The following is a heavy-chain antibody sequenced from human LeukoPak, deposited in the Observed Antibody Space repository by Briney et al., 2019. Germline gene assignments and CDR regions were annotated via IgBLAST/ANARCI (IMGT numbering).Heavy chain of an antibody. CDR3: ATESPNYDFWSGYGYRGMDV. J-gene: IGHJ6*02. CDR2: IIPIFGTA. D-gene: IGHD3-3*01. V-gene: IGHV1-69*06. CDR1: GGTFSSYA. Sequence: ASVKVSCTASGGTFSSYAISWVRQAPGQGLEWMGGIIPIFGTANYAQKFQGRVTMTEDTSTDTAYMELSSLRSEDTAVHYCATESPNYDFWSGYGYRGMDVWGQGTTVTVSS.